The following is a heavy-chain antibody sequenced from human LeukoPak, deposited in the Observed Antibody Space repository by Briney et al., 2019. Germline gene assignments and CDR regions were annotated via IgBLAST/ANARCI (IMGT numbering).Heavy chain of an antibody. CDR1: GFTFSNYA. D-gene: IGHD3-22*01. J-gene: IGHJ4*02. Sequence: GGSLRLSCAASGFTFSNYAMSWVRQAPGKGLEWVSAISGSGGNTFYADSVKGRFTISRDNSEKTLYLQMNSLRAEDTSVYYCARSRSGYYEDYWGQGTLVTVSS. CDR2: ISGSGGNT. V-gene: IGHV3-23*01. CDR3: ARSRSGYYEDY.